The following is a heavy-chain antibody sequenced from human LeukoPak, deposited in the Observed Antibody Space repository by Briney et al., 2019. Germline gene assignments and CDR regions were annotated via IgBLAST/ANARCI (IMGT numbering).Heavy chain of an antibody. CDR2: ISAYTGHT. J-gene: IGHJ4*02. V-gene: IGHV1-18*01. CDR3: ARGGGSYGDYSLWLGY. CDR1: GYTFSSYG. Sequence: ASVKVSCKASGYTFSSYGFSWVRQAPGQGLEWMGWISAYTGHTMFAQKYQGSVTMTTDTSTSTAYMELRSLRSDDTAVYYCARGGGSYGDYSLWLGYWGQGTLVTVSS. D-gene: IGHD4-17*01.